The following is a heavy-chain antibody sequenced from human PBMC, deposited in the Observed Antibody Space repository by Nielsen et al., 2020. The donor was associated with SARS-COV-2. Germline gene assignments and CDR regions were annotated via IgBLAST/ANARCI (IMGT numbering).Heavy chain of an antibody. CDR3: ARCRRPYHLFSGDYYWYFDL. V-gene: IGHV3-74*01. D-gene: IGHD4-17*01. CDR1: GFTFSTYG. CDR2: INSDESRT. Sequence: GESLKISCAASGFTFSTYGMNWVRQAPGKGLAWVAHINSDESRTAYADSVKGRFTISRDNTKNSLFLQMNSLSAEDTAVYYCARCRRPYHLFSGDYYWYFDLWGRGTLVTVSS. J-gene: IGHJ2*01.